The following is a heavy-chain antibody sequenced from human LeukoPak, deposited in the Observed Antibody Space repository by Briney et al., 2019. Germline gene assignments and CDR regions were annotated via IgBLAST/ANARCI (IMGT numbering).Heavy chain of an antibody. D-gene: IGHD6-13*01. Sequence: PGGSLRLSCAASGFTFDDYAMHWVRLVRGKGLEWVSLLSGDGGTTYYADSVKGRFTISRDNSKNSLSLQMNRQRTEDTALYYCAKAAYSWYYFDYWGQGTLVTVSS. J-gene: IGHJ4*02. CDR3: AKAAYSWYYFDY. CDR1: GFTFDDYA. CDR2: LSGDGGTT. V-gene: IGHV3-43*02.